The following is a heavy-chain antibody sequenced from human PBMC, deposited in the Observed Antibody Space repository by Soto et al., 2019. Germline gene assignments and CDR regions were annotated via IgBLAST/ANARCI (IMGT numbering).Heavy chain of an antibody. CDR1: GVTFSSSA. CDR2: ISGSGGST. Sequence: GGSMKLSCAASGVTFSSSAMSWVRQAAGKGLEWVSAISGSGGSTYYADSVKGRFTISRDNSKNTLYLQMNSLRAEDTAVYYCAKDQLGMPADAFDIWVQGTMVTVSS. CDR3: AKDQLGMPADAFDI. V-gene: IGHV3-23*01. J-gene: IGHJ3*02. D-gene: IGHD7-27*01.